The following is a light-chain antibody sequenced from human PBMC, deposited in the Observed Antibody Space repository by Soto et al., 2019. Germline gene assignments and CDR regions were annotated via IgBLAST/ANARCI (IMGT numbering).Light chain of an antibody. CDR3: QQIFSTPPT. CDR2: AAS. J-gene: IGKJ2*01. Sequence: DIQMTQSPSSLSASVEDRVTITCRASQSIGTYLNWYLQKPGKAPQLLIHAASSLQTGVPSRFSGSGSGTEFTLTISSLQPEDFASFYCQQIFSTPPTFGQGTKLAIK. CDR1: QSIGTY. V-gene: IGKV1-39*01.